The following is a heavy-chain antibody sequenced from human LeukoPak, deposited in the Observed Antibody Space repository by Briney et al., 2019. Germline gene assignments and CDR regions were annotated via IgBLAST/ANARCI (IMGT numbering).Heavy chain of an antibody. V-gene: IGHV3-21*01. D-gene: IGHD5-12*01. CDR3: ARDQGIVLYSGSRFNRDAFDI. Sequence: AGGSLRLSCAVSGFTFDDYTMHWVRQVPGKGLEWVSSISSSSSYIYYADSVKGRFTISRDNAKNSLYLQMNSLRAEDTAVYYCARDQGIVLYSGSRFNRDAFDIWGQGTMVTVSS. CDR1: GFTFDDYT. J-gene: IGHJ3*02. CDR2: ISSSSSYI.